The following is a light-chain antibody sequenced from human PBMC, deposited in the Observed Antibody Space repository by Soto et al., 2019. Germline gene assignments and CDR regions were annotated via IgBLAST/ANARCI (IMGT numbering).Light chain of an antibody. CDR1: QSIRDY. CDR3: QQSYSTRVT. Sequence: EIARTLSPTSMSASVGDRVNITCRASQSIRDYLNWYQHKPGMAPQVLIYAASNLQSGVPSRFSGGGSGTDFPLTISSLQPEDFAAYDCQQSYSTRVTFGQGTKVDI. V-gene: IGKV1-39*01. CDR2: AAS. J-gene: IGKJ1*01.